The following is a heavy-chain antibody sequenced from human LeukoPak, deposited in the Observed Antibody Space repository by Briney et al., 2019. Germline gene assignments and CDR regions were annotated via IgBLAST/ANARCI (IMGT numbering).Heavy chain of an antibody. V-gene: IGHV3-30*04. CDR2: ISHDGKTE. J-gene: IGHJ4*02. CDR1: GFSFSNNA. CDR3: ARAPIAAAGIFLL. D-gene: IGHD6-13*01. Sequence: GGSLRLSCAASGFSFSNNAMHWVRQAPGKGLEWVAVISHDGKTEYYADSVKGRFTISRDNAKNSLYLQMNSLRAEDTAVYYCARAPIAAAGIFLLWGQGTLVTVSS.